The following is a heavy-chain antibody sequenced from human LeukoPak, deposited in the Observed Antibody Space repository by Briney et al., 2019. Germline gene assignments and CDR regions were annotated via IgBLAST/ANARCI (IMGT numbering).Heavy chain of an antibody. CDR1: GGSISSGGYY. V-gene: IGHV4-30-2*01. Sequence: SETLSLTCTVSGGSISSGGYYWSWIRQPPGKGLEWIGYIYHSGSTYYNPSLKSRVTISVDRSKNQFSLKLSSVTAADTAVYYCARTPPGGQQLVLSAFDIWGQGTMVTVSS. CDR3: ARTPPGGQQLVLSAFDI. D-gene: IGHD6-13*01. J-gene: IGHJ3*02. CDR2: IYHSGST.